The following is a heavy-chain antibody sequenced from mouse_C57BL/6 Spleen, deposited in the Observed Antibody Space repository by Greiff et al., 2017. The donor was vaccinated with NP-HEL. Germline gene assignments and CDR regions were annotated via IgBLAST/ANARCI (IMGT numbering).Heavy chain of an antibody. J-gene: IGHJ1*03. V-gene: IGHV2-2*01. CDR3: ARVFKLGRGYFDV. CDR1: GFSLTSYG. D-gene: IGHD4-1*01. Sequence: QVHVKQSGPGLVQPSQSLSITCTVSGFSLTSYGVHWVRQSPGKGLEWLGVIWSGGSTDYNAAFISRLSISKDNSKSQVFFKMNSLQADDTAIYYCARVFKLGRGYFDVWGTGTTVTVSS. CDR2: IWSGGST.